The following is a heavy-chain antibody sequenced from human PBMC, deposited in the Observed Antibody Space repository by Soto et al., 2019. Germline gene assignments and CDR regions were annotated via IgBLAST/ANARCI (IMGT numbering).Heavy chain of an antibody. Sequence: GGSLRLSCAASGFTFSSYNMNWVRQAPGKGLEWVSSISSSSSYIYYADSVKGRFTISRDNAKNSLYLQMNSLRAEDTAVYSCTRGEAWGYYYYHMDVWGKGTTVTVSS. CDR1: GFTFSSYN. V-gene: IGHV3-21*01. CDR3: TRGEAWGYYYYHMDV. D-gene: IGHD7-27*01. CDR2: ISSSSSYI. J-gene: IGHJ6*03.